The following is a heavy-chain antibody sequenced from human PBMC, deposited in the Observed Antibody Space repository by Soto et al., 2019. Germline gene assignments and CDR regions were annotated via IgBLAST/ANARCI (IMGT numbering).Heavy chain of an antibody. CDR2: IYHSGST. D-gene: IGHD3-22*01. V-gene: IGHV4-38-2*01. CDR3: ARVATMIAFDY. Sequence: PSETLSLTCAVSCYSISSGYYWGWIRQPPGKGLEWIGSIYHSGSTYYNPSLKSRVTISVDTSKNQFSLKLSSVTAADTAVYYCARVATMIAFDYWGQGTLVTVSS. CDR1: CYSISSGYY. J-gene: IGHJ4*02.